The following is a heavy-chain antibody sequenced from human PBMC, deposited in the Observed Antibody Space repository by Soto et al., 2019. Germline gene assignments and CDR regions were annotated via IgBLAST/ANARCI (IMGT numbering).Heavy chain of an antibody. CDR2: IIPVFGTT. J-gene: IGHJ3*01. CDR1: GGTFATYG. Sequence: QVQLVQSGAEVKKPGSSVKVSCKASGGTFATYGISWVRQAPGEGLEWMGGIIPVFGTTNYAQKFQGRVTLTADESTSTAYMELSSLRSEDTALYYCASVGYYDRSGYPITPFDLWGQGTMVTVSS. V-gene: IGHV1-69*01. D-gene: IGHD3-22*01. CDR3: ASVGYYDRSGYPITPFDL.